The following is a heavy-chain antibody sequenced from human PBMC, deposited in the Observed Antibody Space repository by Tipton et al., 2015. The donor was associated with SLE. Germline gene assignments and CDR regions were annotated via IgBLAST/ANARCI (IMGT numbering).Heavy chain of an antibody. CDR1: GFTFSSYA. CDR2: ISGSGGST. D-gene: IGHD6-13*01. V-gene: IGHV3-23*01. J-gene: IGHJ1*01. Sequence: GSLRLSCAASGFTFSSYAMSWVRQAPGKGLEWVSAISGSGGSTYYADSVKGRFTISRDNSKNTLYLQMNSLRAEDTAVYYCAKDRSSSWYYPAEYFQHWGQCALVTVSS. CDR3: AKDRSSSWYYPAEYFQH.